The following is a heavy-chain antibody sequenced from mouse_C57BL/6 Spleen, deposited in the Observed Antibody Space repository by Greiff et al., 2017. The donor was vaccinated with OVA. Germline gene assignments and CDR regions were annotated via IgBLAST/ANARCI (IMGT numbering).Heavy chain of an antibody. CDR3: ASYYYGSGFAY. CDR2: INPNNGGT. J-gene: IGHJ3*01. Sequence: VQLKESGPELVKPGASVKISCKASGYTFTDYYMNWVKQSHGKSLEWIGDINPNNGGTSYNQKFKGKATLTVDKSSSTAYMELRSLTSEDSAVYYCASYYYGSGFAYWGQGTLVTVSA. CDR1: GYTFTDYY. D-gene: IGHD1-1*01. V-gene: IGHV1-26*01.